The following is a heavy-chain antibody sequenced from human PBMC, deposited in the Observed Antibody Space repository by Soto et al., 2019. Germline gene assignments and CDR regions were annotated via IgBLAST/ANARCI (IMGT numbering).Heavy chain of an antibody. CDR3: ARDPLGYCSSTSCYSRFDP. D-gene: IGHD2-2*02. J-gene: IGHJ5*02. CDR1: GYTFTGYY. Sequence: QVQLVQSGAEVKKPGASVKVSCKASGYTFTGYYMHWVRQAPGQGLEWMGWINPNSGGTNYAQKFQGRVTMTRDTYISTAYMELSRLRSDDTAVYYCARDPLGYCSSTSCYSRFDPWGQGTLVTVSS. V-gene: IGHV1-2*02. CDR2: INPNSGGT.